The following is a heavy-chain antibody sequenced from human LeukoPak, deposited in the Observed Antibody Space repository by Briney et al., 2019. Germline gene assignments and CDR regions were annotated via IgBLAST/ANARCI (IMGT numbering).Heavy chain of an antibody. CDR2: INQDGSET. V-gene: IGHV3-7*01. Sequence: QTGGSLRLSCAASGFTFSRYWMSWVRQAPGKGLEWVANINQDGSETYYVDSVEGRFTISRDNAKNSLYLQMNSLRAEDTAVYYCARGLVSSGAYWGQGTLATVSS. J-gene: IGHJ4*02. CDR3: ARGLVSSGAY. D-gene: IGHD2-15*01. CDR1: GFTFSRYW.